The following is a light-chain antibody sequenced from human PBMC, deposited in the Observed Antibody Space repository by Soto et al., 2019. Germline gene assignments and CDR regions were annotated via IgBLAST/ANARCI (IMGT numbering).Light chain of an antibody. CDR2: GAS. CDR3: QRYDSFRT. Sequence: EIVLTQSPATLSLSPGERATLSCRASQSVSNNYLAWYQQNPGQAPRLLIYGASNRATSIPDRFSGSGSGTDFTLTSTRLEPEDFAMYYWQRYDSFRTFGQGTKVDIK. V-gene: IGKV3-20*01. CDR1: QSVSNNY. J-gene: IGKJ1*01.